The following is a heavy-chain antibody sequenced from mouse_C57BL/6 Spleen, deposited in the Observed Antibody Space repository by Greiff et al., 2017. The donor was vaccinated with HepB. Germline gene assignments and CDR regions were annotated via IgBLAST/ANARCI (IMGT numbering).Heavy chain of an antibody. Sequence: VQLQQSGAELVKPGASVKISCKASGYAFSSYWMNWVKQRPGKGLEWIGQIYPGDGDTNYNGKFKGKATLTADKSSSTAYMQLSGLTSEDSAVYFCARWGLTLGAMDYWGQGTSVTVSS. D-gene: IGHD3-1*01. CDR3: ARWGLTLGAMDY. V-gene: IGHV1-80*01. CDR1: GYAFSSYW. CDR2: IYPGDGDT. J-gene: IGHJ4*01.